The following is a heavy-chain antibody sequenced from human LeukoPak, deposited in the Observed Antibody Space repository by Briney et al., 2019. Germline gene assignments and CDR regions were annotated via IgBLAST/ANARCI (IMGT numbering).Heavy chain of an antibody. CDR1: GGTFSSYA. CDR3: ARDSGEGKGRQLVLKH. J-gene: IGHJ1*01. Sequence: SVKVSCKASGGTFSSYAISWVRQAPGQGLEWMGGIIPIFGTANYAQKFQGRVTITADKSTSTAYMELSSLRSEDTAVYYCARDSGEGKGRQLVLKHWGQGTLVTVSS. V-gene: IGHV1-69*06. CDR2: IIPIFGTA. D-gene: IGHD6-13*01.